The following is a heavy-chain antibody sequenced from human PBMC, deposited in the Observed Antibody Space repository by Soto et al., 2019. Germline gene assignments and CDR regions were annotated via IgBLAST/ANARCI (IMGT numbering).Heavy chain of an antibody. CDR3: ARARDCTNGVCYHWYFDL. CDR1: GGSISSGDYY. D-gene: IGHD2-8*01. Sequence: QVQLQESGPGLVKPSQTLSLTCTVSGGSISSGDYYWSWIRQPPGKGLEWIGYIYYSGSTYYNPSLKSRVTISVDTSKNQFSLKLSSVTAADTAVYYCARARDCTNGVCYHWYFDLWGRGTLVTVSS. J-gene: IGHJ2*01. CDR2: IYYSGST. V-gene: IGHV4-30-4*01.